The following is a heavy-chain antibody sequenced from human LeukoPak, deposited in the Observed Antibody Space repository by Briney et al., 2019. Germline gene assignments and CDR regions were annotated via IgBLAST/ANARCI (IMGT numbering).Heavy chain of an antibody. J-gene: IGHJ6*03. CDR3: ARGHRNVEVEYYYMDV. CDR2: INHSGST. D-gene: IGHD5-24*01. V-gene: IGHV4-34*01. Sequence: SETLSLTCAVYGGSFIGYYWSWIRQPPGKGLEWIGEINHSGSTNYNPSLKSRVTISVDTSKNQFSLKLSSVTAADTAVYYCARGHRNVEVEYYYMDVWGKGTTVTVSS. CDR1: GGSFIGYY.